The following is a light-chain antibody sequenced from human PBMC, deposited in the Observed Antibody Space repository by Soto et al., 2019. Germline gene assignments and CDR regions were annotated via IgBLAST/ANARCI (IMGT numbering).Light chain of an antibody. V-gene: IGKV3-20*01. J-gene: IGKJ1*01. CDR3: QQYGRSPGWT. CDR2: GAS. Sequence: GTLSLSPWESATLSCRWSQSVSSSYLACYQQHPGQAPRLLIYGASSRATGIPDRFSGSGPGTDFTLTISRLEHEDFAMCDCQQYGRSPGWTFGQVTNVDI. CDR1: QSVSSSY.